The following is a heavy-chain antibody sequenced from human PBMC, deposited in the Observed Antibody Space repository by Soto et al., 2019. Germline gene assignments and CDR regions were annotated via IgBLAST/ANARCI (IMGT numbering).Heavy chain of an antibody. J-gene: IGHJ6*02. CDR2: IMPVLDTA. CDR3: ATATISPVSSAYHHYGMDV. D-gene: IGHD3-3*01. CDR1: GGTFNNFA. Sequence: QVQLVQSGAEVKKPGSSVKVSCQASGGTFNNFAFTWVRQAPGQGLEWLGGIMPVLDTANNAQRYQGRVTITADEFTSTVYMEMSSLRSDDTAVYYCATATISPVSSAYHHYGMDVWGQGTTVTVSS. V-gene: IGHV1-69*01.